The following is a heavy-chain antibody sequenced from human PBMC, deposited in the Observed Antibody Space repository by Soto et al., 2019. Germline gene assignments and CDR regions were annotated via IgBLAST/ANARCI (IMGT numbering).Heavy chain of an antibody. D-gene: IGHD3-10*01. CDR2: IYYSGST. J-gene: IGHJ6*02. V-gene: IGHV4-59*01. CDR1: GGSISSYY. Sequence: KTSETLSLTCTVSGGSISSYYWSWIQQPPGKGLEWIGYIYYSGSTNYNPSLKSRVTISVDTSKNQFSLKLSSVTAADTAVYYCAGSDGVYYYYGMDVWGQGTTVTVSS. CDR3: AGSDGVYYYYGMDV.